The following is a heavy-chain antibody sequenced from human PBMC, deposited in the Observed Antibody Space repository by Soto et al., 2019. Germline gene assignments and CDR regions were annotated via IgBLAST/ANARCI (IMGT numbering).Heavy chain of an antibody. D-gene: IGHD3-22*01. CDR1: GFTFSIYA. J-gene: IGHJ4*02. Sequence: GGSLRLSCAASGFTFSIYAMHWVRHAPGKGLEWVAVISYDGSNKYYADSVKGRFTISRDNSKNTLYLQMNSLRAEDTAVYYCARGVEDYYDSSGYLLDYWGQGTLVTVSS. CDR2: ISYDGSNK. V-gene: IGHV3-30-3*01. CDR3: ARGVEDYYDSSGYLLDY.